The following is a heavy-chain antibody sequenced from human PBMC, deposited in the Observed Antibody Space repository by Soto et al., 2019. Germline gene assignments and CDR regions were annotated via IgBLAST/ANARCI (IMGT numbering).Heavy chain of an antibody. V-gene: IGHV3-74*01. J-gene: IGHJ4*02. Sequence: GGSLRLSCAASGFTFSSYWMHWVRQAPGKGLVWVSRINSDGSSTSYAGSVKGRFTISRDNAKNTLYLQMNSLRAEDTAVYYCARVDDILTGYYSEGLSIDYWGQGTLVTVSS. CDR3: ARVDDILTGYYSEGLSIDY. CDR2: INSDGSST. CDR1: GFTFSSYW. D-gene: IGHD3-9*01.